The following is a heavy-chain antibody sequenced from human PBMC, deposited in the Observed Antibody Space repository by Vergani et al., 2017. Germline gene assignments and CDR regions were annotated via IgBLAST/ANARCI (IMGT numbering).Heavy chain of an antibody. CDR1: GFSLTTGGEG. CDR3: VHRLGYFDWDGAFDV. D-gene: IGHD3-9*01. CDR2: VYWNDDG. J-gene: IGHJ3*01. Sequence: QITLRESGPTLVKPTQTLTLTCPFSGFSLTTGGEGVGWIRQPPGRALEWLAFVYWNDDGRYSPSLKSRVTITKDTSKNEVNLTMATMDPVDTATYYCVHRLGYFDWDGAFDVWGPGTMVTVSS. V-gene: IGHV2-5*01.